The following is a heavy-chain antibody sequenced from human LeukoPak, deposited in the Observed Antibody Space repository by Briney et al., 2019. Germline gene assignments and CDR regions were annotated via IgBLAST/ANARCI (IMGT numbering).Heavy chain of an antibody. V-gene: IGHV3-74*01. Sequence: GGSLRLSCAASGFTFSSYWMHWVRQAPGKGLVWVSRINSDGSSTSYADSVKGRFTISRDNAKNTLYLQMNSLRAEDTAVYYCAREGAMGRRAPFDPWGQGTLVTVSS. J-gene: IGHJ5*02. CDR1: GFTFSSYW. CDR3: AREGAMGRRAPFDP. CDR2: INSDGSST. D-gene: IGHD1-1*01.